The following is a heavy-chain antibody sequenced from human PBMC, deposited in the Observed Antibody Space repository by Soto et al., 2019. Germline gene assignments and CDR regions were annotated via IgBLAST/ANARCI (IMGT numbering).Heavy chain of an antibody. D-gene: IGHD3-10*01. CDR3: AKDLPRTPMARGSYYGMDV. CDR1: GFTFSSYA. CDR2: ISGSGGST. J-gene: IGHJ6*02. Sequence: GSLILSWASSGFTFSSYAMSLVRQAPGKGLEWVSAISGSGGSTYYADSVKGRFTISRDNSKNTLYLQMNSLRAEDTAVYYCAKDLPRTPMARGSYYGMDVWGQGTTVTVSS. V-gene: IGHV3-23*01.